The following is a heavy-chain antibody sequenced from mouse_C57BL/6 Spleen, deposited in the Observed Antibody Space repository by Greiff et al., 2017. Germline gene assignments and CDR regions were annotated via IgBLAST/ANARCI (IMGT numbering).Heavy chain of an antibody. CDR2: ISYDGSN. D-gene: IGHD4-1*01. V-gene: IGHV3-6*01. CDR1: GYSITSGYY. Sequence: DVQLQESGPGLVKPSQSLSLTCSVTGYSITSGYYWNWIRQFPGNKLEWMGYISYDGSNNYNPSLKNRISITRDTSKNQFFLKLNSVTTEDTATYYCSGTGPWFAYWGQGTLVTVSA. CDR3: SGTGPWFAY. J-gene: IGHJ3*01.